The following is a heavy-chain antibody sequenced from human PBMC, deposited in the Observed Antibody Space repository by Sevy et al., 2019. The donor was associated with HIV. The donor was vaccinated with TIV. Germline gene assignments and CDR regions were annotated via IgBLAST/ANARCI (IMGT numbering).Heavy chain of an antibody. CDR3: ARGDYYDRSGFYSHAFDL. D-gene: IGHD3-22*01. CDR2: VKEDGSEK. Sequence: GGSLRLSCAASGFTFSRYWMSWVRQAPGKGLEWVGNVKEDGSEKYYGDSVKGRFTISRDNAKNSLFLQMKSLRAEDTAVYYCARGDYYDRSGFYSHAFDLWGQGTMVTVSS. J-gene: IGHJ3*01. V-gene: IGHV3-7*04. CDR1: GFTFSRYW.